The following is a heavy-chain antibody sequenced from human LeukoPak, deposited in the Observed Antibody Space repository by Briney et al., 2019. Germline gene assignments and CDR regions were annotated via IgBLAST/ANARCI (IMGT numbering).Heavy chain of an antibody. V-gene: IGHV4-39*01. J-gene: IGHJ4*02. CDR1: GGSISSSYY. CDR3: ARHPIFGVIPQYIDY. D-gene: IGHD3-3*01. CDR2: IYYSGNT. Sequence: SETLSLTCTVSGGSISSSYYWGWIRQPPGKGLEWIGTIYYSGNTYYNTSLKSRVTISVDTSKNQFSLKLNSVTAADTAVYLCARHPIFGVIPQYIDYWGQGTLVTVSS.